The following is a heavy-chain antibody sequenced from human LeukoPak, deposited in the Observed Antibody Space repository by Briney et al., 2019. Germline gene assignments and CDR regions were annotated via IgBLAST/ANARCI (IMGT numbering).Heavy chain of an antibody. Sequence: SSETLSLTCTVSGDSVTTYYWSWIRQPPGKGLEWLGYVYYSGSATYNPSLKSRVTISVDTSKNQFSLRLSSVTAADTAVYYCARDGSNWSNDYYHGVDVWGQGTTVTVSS. CDR3: ARDGSNWSNDYYHGVDV. CDR1: GDSVTTYY. J-gene: IGHJ6*02. CDR2: VYYSGSA. D-gene: IGHD4-11*01. V-gene: IGHV4-59*02.